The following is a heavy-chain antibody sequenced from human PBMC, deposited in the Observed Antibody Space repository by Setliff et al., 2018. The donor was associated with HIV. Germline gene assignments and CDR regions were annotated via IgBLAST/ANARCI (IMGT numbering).Heavy chain of an antibody. Sequence: LSLTCTVSGGSISSGGYYWSWIRQHPGKGLEWIGYIYYSGSTYYNPSLKSRVTISVDTSKNQFSLKLSSVTAADTAVYYCARGGVYYYDSSGWSMDYWGQGTLVTAPQ. D-gene: IGHD3-22*01. V-gene: IGHV4-31*03. CDR3: ARGGVYYYDSSGWSMDY. CDR2: IYYSGST. J-gene: IGHJ4*02. CDR1: GGSISSGGYY.